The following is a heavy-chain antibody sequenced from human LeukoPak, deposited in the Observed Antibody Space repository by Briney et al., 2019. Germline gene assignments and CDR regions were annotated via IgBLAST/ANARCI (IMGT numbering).Heavy chain of an antibody. Sequence: SETLSLSCTVSGGSVSSGTFYWSWIRQPPGKGLEWIGDIYYSGNTNYNPSLKSRVTISLNTSKNQFSLRLRSVTAADTAVYYCARRVAVGNYFDPWGQGTLVTVSS. CDR3: ARRVAVGNYFDP. CDR2: IYYSGNT. CDR1: GGSVSSGTFY. D-gene: IGHD4-11*01. V-gene: IGHV4-61*01. J-gene: IGHJ5*02.